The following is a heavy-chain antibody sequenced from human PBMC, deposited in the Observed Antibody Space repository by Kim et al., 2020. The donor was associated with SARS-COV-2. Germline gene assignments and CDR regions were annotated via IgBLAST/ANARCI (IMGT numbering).Heavy chain of an antibody. Sequence: ASVKVSCKASGYTFTTYAMHWVRQAPGQSLEWMGWLNAYNRNTNYSQNFQGRVTMTRDTSATTAYMELRSLTSDDTAMYYCAHSNGPAESYYYYFMDVWG. CDR1: GYTFTTYA. D-gene: IGHD2-8*01. J-gene: IGHJ6*03. CDR2: LNAYNRNT. V-gene: IGHV1-3*01. CDR3: AHSNGPAESYYYYFMDV.